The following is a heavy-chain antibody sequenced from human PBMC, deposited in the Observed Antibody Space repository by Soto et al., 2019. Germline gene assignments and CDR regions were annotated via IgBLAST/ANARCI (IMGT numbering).Heavy chain of an antibody. CDR1: GYTFTSYG. D-gene: IGHD6-13*01. Sequence: ASVKVSCKASGYTFTSYGISWVRQAPGQGLEWMGRISAYSGNTNYAQKFQGRVTMTTDTSTSTAYMELSSLRSEDTAVYYCARDPNSSSWYSLGYWGQGTLVTVSS. V-gene: IGHV1-18*01. J-gene: IGHJ4*02. CDR2: ISAYSGNT. CDR3: ARDPNSSSWYSLGY.